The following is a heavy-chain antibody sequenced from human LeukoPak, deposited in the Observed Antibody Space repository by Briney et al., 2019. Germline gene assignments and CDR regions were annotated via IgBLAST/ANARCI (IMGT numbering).Heavy chain of an antibody. CDR3: ARSGASLLWFGELFLLDY. CDR1: GYTFTSYA. CDR2: INAGNGNT. J-gene: IGHJ4*02. D-gene: IGHD3-10*01. V-gene: IGHV1-3*01. Sequence: ASVKVSCKASGYTFTSYAMHWVRQAPGQRLEWMGWINAGNGNTKYSQKFQGRVTITRDTSASTAYMELSSLRSEDTAVYYCARSGASLLWFGELFLLDYWGQGTLVTVSS.